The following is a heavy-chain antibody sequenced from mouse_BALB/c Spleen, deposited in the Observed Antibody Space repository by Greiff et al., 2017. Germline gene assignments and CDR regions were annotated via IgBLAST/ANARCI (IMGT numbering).Heavy chain of an antibody. J-gene: IGHJ4*01. CDR1: GFTFSSFG. V-gene: IGHV5-17*02. CDR2: ISSGSSTI. CDR3: ARGGSSYDGYAMDY. D-gene: IGHD1-1*01. Sequence: EVMLVESGGGLVQPGGSRKLSCAASGFTFSSFGMHWVRQAPEKGLEWVAYISSGSSTIYYADTVKGRFTISRDNPKNTLFLQMTSLRSEDTSMYYCARGGSSYDGYAMDYWGQGTSVTVS.